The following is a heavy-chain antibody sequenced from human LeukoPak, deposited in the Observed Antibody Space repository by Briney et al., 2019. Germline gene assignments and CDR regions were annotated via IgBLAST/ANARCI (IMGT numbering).Heavy chain of an antibody. CDR1: GYTVTHYV. Sequence: SVTVSCKASGYTVTHYVITWVRQAPGQGRECVGGIFPIFGTANYAQKFQGRVTITADESTSTAYLELSSLRSEDTAVYYCARGPISSGSYFDFYYYYRMDVWGQGTTVSVSS. CDR2: IFPIFGTA. CDR3: ARGPISSGSYFDFYYYYRMDV. V-gene: IGHV1-69*13. D-gene: IGHD3-10*01. J-gene: IGHJ6*02.